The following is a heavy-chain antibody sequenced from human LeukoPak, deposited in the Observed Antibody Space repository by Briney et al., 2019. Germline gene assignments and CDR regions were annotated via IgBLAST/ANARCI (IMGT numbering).Heavy chain of an antibody. CDR2: IYYIGST. J-gene: IGHJ4*02. Sequence: PSETLSLTCTVSGGSISSYFWTWIRQPPGKGLEWIGYIYYIGSTNYNPSLKSRVTVSVDTSKNQFSLRLSSVTAADTAVYYCASTRRDGYPFDYWGQGTLVTVSS. D-gene: IGHD5-24*01. CDR1: GGSISSYF. V-gene: IGHV4-59*01. CDR3: ASTRRDGYPFDY.